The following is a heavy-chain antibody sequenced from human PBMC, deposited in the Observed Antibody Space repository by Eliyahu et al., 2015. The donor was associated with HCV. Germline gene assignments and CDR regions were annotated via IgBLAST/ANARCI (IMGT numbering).Heavy chain of an antibody. V-gene: IGHV4-31*03. J-gene: IGHJ5*02. CDR2: IYYSGST. D-gene: IGHD5-12*01. Sequence: QVQLQESGPGLTKPSQTLSLTCTVXGFSISSGFYYWSWLRQHPGKGLEWIGYIYYSGSTYYNPSLRSRVSISVDTSKNQFSLKLTSVTAADTAVYYCARDVGGYADKPGHFDPWGQGTLVTVSS. CDR3: ARDVGGYADKPGHFDP. CDR1: GFSISSGFYY.